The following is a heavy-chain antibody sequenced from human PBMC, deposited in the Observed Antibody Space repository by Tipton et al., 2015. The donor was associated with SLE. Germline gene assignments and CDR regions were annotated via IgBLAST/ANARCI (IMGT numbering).Heavy chain of an antibody. CDR1: GGSLSTYY. J-gene: IGHJ5*02. V-gene: IGHV4-59*01. Sequence: TLSLTCTVSGGSLSTYYWSWIRQPPGKGLEWIGSIYYSGSTYYNPSLKSRVTISVDTSKNQFSLKLSSVTAADTAVYYCARRVRDYTTATWFDPWGQGTLVTVSS. CDR2: IYYSGST. CDR3: ARRVRDYTTATWFDP. D-gene: IGHD3-3*01.